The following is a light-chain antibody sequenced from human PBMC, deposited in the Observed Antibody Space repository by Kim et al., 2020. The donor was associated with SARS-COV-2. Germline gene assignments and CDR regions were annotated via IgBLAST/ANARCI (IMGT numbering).Light chain of an antibody. CDR1: SLRTYY. CDR2: GKN. V-gene: IGLV3-19*01. J-gene: IGLJ2*01. CDR3: NSRDNNDNVL. Sequence: SSELTQDPVVSVALRQTVRITCQRDSLRTYYTTWFQQKPGQAPIVVSYGKNNRPSGIPDRFPGSSSGNTASLTITATQAGDEADYYCNSRDNNDNVLFGGGTQLTVL.